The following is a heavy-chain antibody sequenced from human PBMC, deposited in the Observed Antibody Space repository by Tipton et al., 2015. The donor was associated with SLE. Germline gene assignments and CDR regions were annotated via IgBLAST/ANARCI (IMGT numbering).Heavy chain of an antibody. CDR1: GDSFSSGYY. Sequence: TLSLTCTVSGDSFSSGYYWSWIRQNPGKGLEWIGYIYYSGSAYYNPSLESRVSISLDRSEKHFSLRLTSVTAADTAVYYCARHVLRFFDWKEDAFDLWGQGTLVTVSS. CDR2: IYYSGSA. J-gene: IGHJ3*01. D-gene: IGHD3-9*01. CDR3: ARHVLRFFDWKEDAFDL. V-gene: IGHV4-31*03.